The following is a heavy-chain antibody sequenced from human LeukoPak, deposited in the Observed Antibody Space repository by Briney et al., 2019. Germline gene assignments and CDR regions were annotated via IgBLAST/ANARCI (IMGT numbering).Heavy chain of an antibody. D-gene: IGHD6-19*01. J-gene: IGHJ5*02. CDR2: INHSGST. CDR3: ARGFSGWYTHNWFDP. V-gene: IGHV4-34*01. Sequence: GSLRLSCAASGFTFSDYYMSWIRQPPGKGLEWIGEINHSGSTNYNPSLKSRVTISVDTSKNQFSLKLSSVTAADTAVYYCARGFSGWYTHNWFDPWGQGTLVTVSS. CDR1: GFTFSDYY.